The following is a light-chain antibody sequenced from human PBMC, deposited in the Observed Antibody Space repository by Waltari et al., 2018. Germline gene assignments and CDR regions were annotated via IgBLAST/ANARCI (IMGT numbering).Light chain of an antibody. CDR3: SSYTSDSTLVL. CDR2: DVN. Sequence: QSALTQPASVSGPPGQSITISCTGTSSDVGGYKFVSWYQQHPGKAPKLIIYDVNNRPSGVSYRFSGSNSGNTASLTISGLQAGDEADYYCSSYTSDSTLVLFGGGTKLTVL. V-gene: IGLV2-14*03. J-gene: IGLJ2*01. CDR1: SSDVGGYKF.